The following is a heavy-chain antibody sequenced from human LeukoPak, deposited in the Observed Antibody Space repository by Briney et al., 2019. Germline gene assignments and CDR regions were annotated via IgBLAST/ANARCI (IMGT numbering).Heavy chain of an antibody. CDR1: GGSFSGYY. Sequence: PSETLSLTCAVSGGSFSGYYWSWIRQPPGKGLEWIGEINHSGSTNYNPSLKSRVTISVDTSKNQFSLKLSSVTAADTAVYYCAIKKNYYDSSGYYYVFDYWGQGTLVTVS. CDR3: AIKKNYYDSSGYYYVFDY. V-gene: IGHV4-34*01. D-gene: IGHD3-22*01. CDR2: INHSGST. J-gene: IGHJ4*02.